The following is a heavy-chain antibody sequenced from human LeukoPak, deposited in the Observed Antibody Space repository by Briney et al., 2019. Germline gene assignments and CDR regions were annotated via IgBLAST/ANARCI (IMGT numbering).Heavy chain of an antibody. CDR3: ARDRQQLYYYYGMDV. D-gene: IGHD4-11*01. CDR2: ISAYNGNT. V-gene: IGHV1-18*01. J-gene: IGHJ6*02. CDR1: GYTFTSYG. Sequence: ASVKVSCKASGYTFTSYGISWVRQAPGQGLEWMGWISAYNGNTNYAQKLQGRVTMTTGTSTSTAYMELRSLRSDDTAVYYCARDRQQLYYYYGMDVWGQGTTVTVSS.